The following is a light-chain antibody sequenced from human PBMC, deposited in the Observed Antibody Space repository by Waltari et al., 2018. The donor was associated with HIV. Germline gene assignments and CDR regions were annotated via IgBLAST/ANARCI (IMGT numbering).Light chain of an antibody. J-gene: IGKJ1*01. CDR3: HQYASFSGT. CDR1: QNVVAF. CDR2: QAS. Sequence: DIRLTQSPSTLSASAGDRVAITCRAGQNVVAFLAWYQQKPGKHPKLLSFQASILDGGVPSRFSGSVSGSDFTLTINGLQSDDFATYYCHQYASFSGTFGQGTKVELK. V-gene: IGKV1-5*03.